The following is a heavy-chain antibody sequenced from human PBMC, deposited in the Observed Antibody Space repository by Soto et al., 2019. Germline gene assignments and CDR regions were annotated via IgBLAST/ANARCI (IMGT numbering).Heavy chain of an antibody. CDR2: IYWNDDK. Sequence: QITLKESGPTLVKPTQTLTLTCTFSGFSLSARGVGVAWIRHPPGKALEWLALIYWNDDKRYSPSLQSRLTITKDASKNQVVFSMTNVDPADTATYYCAHSPWGAAPDYWGQGTLVTVSS. V-gene: IGHV2-5*01. CDR3: AHSPWGAAPDY. D-gene: IGHD3-16*01. J-gene: IGHJ4*02. CDR1: GFSLSARGVG.